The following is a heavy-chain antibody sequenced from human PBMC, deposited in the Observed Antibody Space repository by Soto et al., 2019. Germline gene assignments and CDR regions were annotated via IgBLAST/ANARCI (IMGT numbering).Heavy chain of an antibody. CDR2: ISYDGSNK. J-gene: IGHJ3*02. CDR3: ARSSDAFDI. Sequence: QVQRVESGGGVVQPGRSLRLSCAASGFTFSSYAMHWVRQAPGKGLEWVAVISYDGSNKYYADSVKGRFTISRDNSKNTLYLQMNSLRAEDTAVYYCARSSDAFDIWGQGTMVTVSS. CDR1: GFTFSSYA. V-gene: IGHV3-30-3*01.